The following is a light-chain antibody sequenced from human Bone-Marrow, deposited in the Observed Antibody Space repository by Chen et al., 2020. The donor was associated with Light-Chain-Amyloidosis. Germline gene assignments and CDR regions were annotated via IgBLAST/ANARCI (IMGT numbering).Light chain of an antibody. CDR1: DLPTKY. Sequence: SYELTQPPSVSVSPGQTARITCSGDDLPTKYAYWYQQKPGQAPVLVIHRDTERPSGSLERFSGSSSGTTATLTSSGVQAEDEADYHCQSADSSGTYEVIFGGGTKLTVL. CDR3: QSADSSGTYEVI. CDR2: RDT. J-gene: IGLJ2*01. V-gene: IGLV3-25*03.